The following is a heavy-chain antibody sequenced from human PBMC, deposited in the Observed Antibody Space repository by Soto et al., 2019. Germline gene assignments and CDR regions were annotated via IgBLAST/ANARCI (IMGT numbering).Heavy chain of an antibody. Sequence: PGGSLRLSCAASGFIFSCYAMSWVRQAPGKGLEWVSAISGSGTTAYYADSVKGRFTFSRDNSKKTMYLQMNSLRAEDTAVYYCAKTTDGWFSAFEIWGQGTMVTVSS. J-gene: IGHJ3*02. CDR2: ISGSGTTA. CDR1: GFIFSCYA. CDR3: AKTTDGWFSAFEI. V-gene: IGHV3-23*01. D-gene: IGHD6-19*01.